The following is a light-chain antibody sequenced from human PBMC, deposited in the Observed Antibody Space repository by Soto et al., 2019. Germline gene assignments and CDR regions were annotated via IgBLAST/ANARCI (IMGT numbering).Light chain of an antibody. J-gene: IGLJ2*01. CDR3: CSYAGSSTNVV. V-gene: IGLV2-23*02. CDR1: SSDVGSYNL. CDR2: EVS. Sequence: QSALTQPASVSGSPGQSITISCTGTSSDVGSYNLVSWYQQHPGKAPKLMIYEVSKRPSGVSNRFSGSKSGNTASLTISGLQAEDEADYYCCSYAGSSTNVVFGGGTKLTAL.